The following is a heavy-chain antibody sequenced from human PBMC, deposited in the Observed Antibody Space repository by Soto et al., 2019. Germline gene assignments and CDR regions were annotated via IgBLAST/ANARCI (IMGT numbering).Heavy chain of an antibody. CDR1: GFTFSSYA. J-gene: IGHJ5*02. CDR3: ANLVSALEWLGWFDH. D-gene: IGHD3-3*01. CDR2: ISGSGGST. Sequence: EVQLLESGGGLVQPGGSLRLSCAASGFTFSSYAMSWVHQAPGKGLEWVSAISGSGGSTYYADSVKGRFTISRDNSKNTLYLQMNSLRAEDTAVYYCANLVSALEWLGWFDHWGQGTLVTVSS. V-gene: IGHV3-23*01.